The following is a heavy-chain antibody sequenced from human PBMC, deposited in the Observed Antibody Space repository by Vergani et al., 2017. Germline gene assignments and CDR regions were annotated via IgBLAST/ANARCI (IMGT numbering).Heavy chain of an antibody. CDR1: GFTFDDYA. CDR2: ISWNSGSI. Sequence: EVQLVESGGGLVQPGRSLRLSCAASGFTFDDYAMHWVRQAPGKGLEWVSGISWNSGSIGYADSVKGRFTISRDNAKNSLYLQMNSLRAEDTALYYCAKDMGVAGGRKMYYYYMDVWGKGTTVTVSS. D-gene: IGHD6-19*01. J-gene: IGHJ6*03. V-gene: IGHV3-9*01. CDR3: AKDMGVAGGRKMYYYYMDV.